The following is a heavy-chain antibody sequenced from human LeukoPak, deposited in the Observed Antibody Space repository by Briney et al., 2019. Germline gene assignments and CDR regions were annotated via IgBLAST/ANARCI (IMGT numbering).Heavy chain of an antibody. V-gene: IGHV3-15*01. D-gene: IGHD4-23*01. CDR1: GFTVSSNY. CDR2: TIGGNGPA. CDR3: TWMATVVTVDI. J-gene: IGHJ4*02. Sequence: GGSLRLSCAASGFTVSSNYMSWVRQAPGKGLEWIGRTIGGNGPADYAAPVKGRFTISRDYSKDTMYLHMNSLKTEDTAVYYCTWMATVVTVDIWGQGTLVTVSS.